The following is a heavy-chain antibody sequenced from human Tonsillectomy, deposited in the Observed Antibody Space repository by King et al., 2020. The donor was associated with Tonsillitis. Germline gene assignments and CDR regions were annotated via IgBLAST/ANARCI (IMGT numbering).Heavy chain of an antibody. CDR3: AREGQWLIHDAFDV. D-gene: IGHD6-19*01. V-gene: IGHV5-51*03. J-gene: IGHJ3*01. CDR1: GYSSTNYW. Sequence: AQLVESGAEVKKPGESLKISCQVSGYSSTNYWIGWGRQMPGKGLEWMGFIYPADSDTRYSPSFHGQVTISVDKSARTAYLQWNSLKASDTAMYYCAREGQWLIHDAFDVWGQGTMVTVSS. CDR2: IYPADSDT.